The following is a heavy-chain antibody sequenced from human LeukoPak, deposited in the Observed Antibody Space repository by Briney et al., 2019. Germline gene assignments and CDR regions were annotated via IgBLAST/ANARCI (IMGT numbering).Heavy chain of an antibody. CDR2: IYYDGSNK. D-gene: IGHD4-17*01. CDR1: GFSVSSNY. CDR3: ARGTTADAFDV. Sequence: GGSLRLSCAASGFSVSSNYMSWVRQAPGKGLEWVALIYYDGSNKYYADSVKGRFTISRDNSKNTLYLQMNSLRAEDTAVYFCARGTTADAFDVWGQGTVVTVSS. V-gene: IGHV3-33*08. J-gene: IGHJ3*01.